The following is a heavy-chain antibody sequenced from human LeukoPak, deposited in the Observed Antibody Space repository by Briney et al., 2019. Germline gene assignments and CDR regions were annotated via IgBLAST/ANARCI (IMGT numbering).Heavy chain of an antibody. J-gene: IGHJ3*02. V-gene: IGHV3-21*01. CDR3: AREKTIVGASAAFAI. Sequence: GGSVILSCAASGFTFSSYSMNWVRQAPGKGLEWVSSISSSSSYIYYADSVKGRFTISRDNAKNSLYLQMNSLRAEDTAVYYCAREKTIVGASAAFAIWGQGGIATVSS. CDR1: GFTFSSYS. CDR2: ISSSSSYI. D-gene: IGHD1-26*01.